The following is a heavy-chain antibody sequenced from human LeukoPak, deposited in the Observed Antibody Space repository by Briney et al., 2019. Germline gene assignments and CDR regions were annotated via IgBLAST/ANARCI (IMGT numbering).Heavy chain of an antibody. Sequence: GGSLRLSCAASGFTFSTYSMNWVRQAPGKGLEWVSSISSSSSYIYYADSVKGRFTISRDNAKNSLYLQMNSLRAEDTAVYYCARDGEGGYSGYDVDYWGQGTLVTVSS. CDR3: ARDGEGGYSGYDVDY. V-gene: IGHV3-21*01. CDR2: ISSSSSYI. J-gene: IGHJ4*02. CDR1: GFTFSTYS. D-gene: IGHD5-12*01.